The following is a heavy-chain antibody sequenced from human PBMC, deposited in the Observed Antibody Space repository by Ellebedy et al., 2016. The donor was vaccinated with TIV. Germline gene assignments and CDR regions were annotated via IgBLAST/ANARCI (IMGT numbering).Heavy chain of an antibody. CDR1: GYTFTSYY. Sequence: AASVKVSCKASGYTFTSYYMHWVRQAPGQGLEWMGIINPSGGDTTYAQKFQGRVAVTRDTSTSPVYMGLSLRSDDTAVYYCARGGSNDILTGYPSFDYWGQGTLVTVSS. D-gene: IGHD3-9*01. V-gene: IGHV1-46*01. J-gene: IGHJ4*02. CDR3: ARGGSNDILTGYPSFDY. CDR2: INPSGGDT.